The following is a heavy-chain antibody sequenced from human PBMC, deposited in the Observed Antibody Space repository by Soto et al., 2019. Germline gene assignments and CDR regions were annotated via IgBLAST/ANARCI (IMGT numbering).Heavy chain of an antibody. Sequence: GGSLRLSCAASGFTFSSYGMHWVRQAPGKGLEWVAVISYDGSNKYYADSVKGRFTISRDNTKNTLYLQMNSLRAEDTAVYYCAKDRPLASDSSGYYPYNWFDPWGQGTLVTVSS. CDR3: AKDRPLASDSSGYYPYNWFDP. J-gene: IGHJ5*02. CDR1: GFTFSSYG. V-gene: IGHV3-30*18. D-gene: IGHD3-22*01. CDR2: ISYDGSNK.